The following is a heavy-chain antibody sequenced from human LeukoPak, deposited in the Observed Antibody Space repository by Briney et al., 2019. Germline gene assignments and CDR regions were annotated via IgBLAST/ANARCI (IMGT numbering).Heavy chain of an antibody. J-gene: IGHJ4*02. CDR1: GGIFSSYA. CDR2: ISPILGIA. V-gene: IGHV1-69*04. Sequence: SVKVSSKASGGIFSSYAISSVRQAPGQGLEWMGRISPILGIANYEQKFQGRVTITADKSTSTAYMDLSSLRSEDTAVYYCARDLPPYYFDYWGQGTLVTVSS. CDR3: ARDLPPYYFDY.